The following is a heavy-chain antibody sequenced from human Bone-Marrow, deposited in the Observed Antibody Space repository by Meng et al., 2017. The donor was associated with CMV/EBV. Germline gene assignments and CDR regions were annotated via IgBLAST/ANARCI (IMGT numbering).Heavy chain of an antibody. Sequence: SVKVSCKASGGTFSSYAISWVRQAPGQGLEWMGGIIPILGIANYAQKFQGRVTITTDESTSTAYMELSSLRSEDTAVYYCARDRGVVGATPYFDYWGQGTLVTVSS. CDR3: ARDRGVVGATPYFDY. J-gene: IGHJ4*02. V-gene: IGHV1-69*10. CDR2: IIPILGIA. D-gene: IGHD1-26*01. CDR1: GGTFSSYA.